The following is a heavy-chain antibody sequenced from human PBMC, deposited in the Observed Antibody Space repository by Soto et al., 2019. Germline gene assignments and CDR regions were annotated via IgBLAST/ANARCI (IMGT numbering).Heavy chain of an antibody. CDR1: GYSFTIYW. CDR2: IDPSDSYT. CDR3: ARLAPIVVVPAAIDYYYGMDV. V-gene: IGHV5-10-1*01. D-gene: IGHD2-2*01. Sequence: GESLKISCKGSGYSFTIYWISWVRQMPGKGLEWMGRIDPSDSYTYYSPSFQGHVTISADKSISTAYLQWSSLKASDTAMYYCARLAPIVVVPAAIDYYYGMDVWGQGTTVTVS. J-gene: IGHJ6*02.